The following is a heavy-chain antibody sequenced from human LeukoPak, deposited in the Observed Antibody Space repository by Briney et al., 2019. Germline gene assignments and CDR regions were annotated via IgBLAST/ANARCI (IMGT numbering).Heavy chain of an antibody. V-gene: IGHV3-30*04. CDR1: GFTFSSYA. Sequence: GRSLRLSCAASGFTFSSYAMHWVRQSPGKGLEWVAVISYDGSNKYYADSVKGRFTISRDNSKNTLYLQVNSLRAEDTAVYYCARYSSSWFVYWGQGTLVTVSS. CDR3: ARYSSSWFVY. CDR2: ISYDGSNK. J-gene: IGHJ5*01. D-gene: IGHD6-13*01.